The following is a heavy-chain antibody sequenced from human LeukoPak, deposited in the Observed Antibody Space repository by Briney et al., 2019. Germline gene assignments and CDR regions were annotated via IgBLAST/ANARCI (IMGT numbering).Heavy chain of an antibody. V-gene: IGHV4-59*11. D-gene: IGHD6-19*01. CDR1: GGSTSRHF. J-gene: IGHJ4*02. CDR3: TKSTKWLAFDD. CDR2: IYTGGTT. Sequence: SETLSLTCTVSGGSTSRHFWSWIRQPPGKGLEWIGNIYTGGTTNYNPSLKSGVTISIDTSKNQLSLHLASVTAADTAVYYCTKSTKWLAFDDWGRGTLVTVSS.